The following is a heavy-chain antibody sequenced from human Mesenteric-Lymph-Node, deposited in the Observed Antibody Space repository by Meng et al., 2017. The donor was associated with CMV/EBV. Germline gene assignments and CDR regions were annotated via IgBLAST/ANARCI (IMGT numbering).Heavy chain of an antibody. V-gene: IGHV4-31*03. J-gene: IGHJ4*02. D-gene: IGHD3-16*01. CDR2: MRDRENM. CDR1: GGSISSGGYF. Sequence: LTCTVSGGSISSGGYFWSWIRQHKGKGLEWIGNMRDRENMQYNTSIKSRLTISVDTSMNQISLTLTSVTAADTAVYYCARERGRLIDYWGQGILVTVSS. CDR3: ARERGRLIDY.